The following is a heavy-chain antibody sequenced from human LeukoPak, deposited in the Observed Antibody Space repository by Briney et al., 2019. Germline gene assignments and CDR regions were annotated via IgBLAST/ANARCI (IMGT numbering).Heavy chain of an antibody. CDR1: GYTFTSYY. J-gene: IGHJ6*02. Sequence: ASVKVSCKASGYTFTSYYMHWVRQAPGQGLEWMGIINPSGGSTSYAQKFQGRVTMTRDTSTSAVYMELSSLRSEDTAVYYCAMPFYTDYYGMDVWGQGTTVTVSS. CDR3: AMPFYTDYYGMDV. V-gene: IGHV1-46*01. CDR2: INPSGGST.